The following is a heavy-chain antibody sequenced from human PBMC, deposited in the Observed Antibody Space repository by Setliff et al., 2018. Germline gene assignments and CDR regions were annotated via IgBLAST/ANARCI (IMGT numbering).Heavy chain of an antibody. D-gene: IGHD2-21*01. CDR2: IYYTGNP. CDR3: ATGRDGYNASFQN. CDR1: GGSVSSHY. J-gene: IGHJ4*02. Sequence: SETLSLTCTVAGGSVSSHYWSWVRQSPGKGLEWLGSIYYTGNPNYNPSLKSRLSISLDAPRNQISLKLTSVTAADTAVFFCATGRDGYNASFQNWGQGILVTVSS. V-gene: IGHV4-59*02.